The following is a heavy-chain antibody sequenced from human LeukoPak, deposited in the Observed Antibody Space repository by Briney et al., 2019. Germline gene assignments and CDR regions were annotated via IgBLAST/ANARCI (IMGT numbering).Heavy chain of an antibody. Sequence: GGSLRLSCAASGVTFSSYWMSWVRQAPGKGLEWVANIKQDGSEKYYVDSVKGGITIARENDKNSLYMQRKSLRAEDTAVYYCAREGYQQPHYYYYYMDVWGKGTTVTVSS. CDR3: AREGYQQPHYYYYYMDV. J-gene: IGHJ6*03. V-gene: IGHV3-7*01. CDR1: GVTFSSYW. D-gene: IGHD2-2*01. CDR2: IKQDGSEK.